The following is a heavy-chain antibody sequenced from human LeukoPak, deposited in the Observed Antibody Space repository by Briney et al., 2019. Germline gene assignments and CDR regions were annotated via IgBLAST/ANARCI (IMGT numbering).Heavy chain of an antibody. Sequence: PGGSLRLSCAASGFTFSGYAMHWVRQAPGKGLEWVAVISYDGSNKYYADSVKGRFTISRDNSKNTLYLQMNSLRAEDTAVYYCARDPLQTDSSGPYYFDYWGQGTLVTVSS. V-gene: IGHV3-30*04. CDR3: ARDPLQTDSSGPYYFDY. CDR2: ISYDGSNK. J-gene: IGHJ4*02. D-gene: IGHD3-22*01. CDR1: GFTFSGYA.